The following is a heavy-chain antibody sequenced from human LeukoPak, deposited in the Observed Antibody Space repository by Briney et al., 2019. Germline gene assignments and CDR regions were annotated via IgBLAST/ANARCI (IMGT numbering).Heavy chain of an antibody. CDR3: ARDPYSGSYGDYYYYYMDV. D-gene: IGHD1-26*01. CDR2: ITSSGTYI. V-gene: IGHV3-21*01. CDR1: GFDFNNYN. Sequence: KTGGSLRLSCAASGFDFNNYNMNWVRQAPGKGLEWVSSITSSGTYIYYADSVKGRFTISRDNAKNSLYLQMNSLRPEDTAVYYCARDPYSGSYGDYYYYYMDVWGKGTTVTISS. J-gene: IGHJ6*03.